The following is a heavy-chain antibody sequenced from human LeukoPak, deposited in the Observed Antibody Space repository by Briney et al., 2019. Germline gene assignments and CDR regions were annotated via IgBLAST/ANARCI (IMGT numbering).Heavy chain of an antibody. Sequence: PSETLSLTCTVSGGSISSYYWSWIRQPPGKGLEWIGYIYYSGSTNYNPSLKSRVTISVDTSKNQSSLKLSSVTAADTAVYYCARVSGDYDFWSGYYQGNWFDPWGQGTLVTVPS. D-gene: IGHD3-3*01. CDR2: IYYSGST. CDR1: GGSISSYY. CDR3: ARVSGDYDFWSGYYQGNWFDP. V-gene: IGHV4-59*01. J-gene: IGHJ5*02.